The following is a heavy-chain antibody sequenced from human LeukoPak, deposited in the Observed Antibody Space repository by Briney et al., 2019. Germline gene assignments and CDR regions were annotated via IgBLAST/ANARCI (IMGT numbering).Heavy chain of an antibody. CDR3: ARGSTDYYYYYYMDV. D-gene: IGHD2-2*01. V-gene: IGHV1-58*01. J-gene: IGHJ6*03. CDR1: GFTFTSSV. Sequence: SVKVSCKASGFTFTSSVVQWVRQARGQRLEWIGWIVVGSGNTNYAQKLQGRVTMTTDTSTSTAYMELRSLRSDDTAVYYCARGSTDYYYYYYMDVWGKGTTVTVSS. CDR2: IVVGSGNT.